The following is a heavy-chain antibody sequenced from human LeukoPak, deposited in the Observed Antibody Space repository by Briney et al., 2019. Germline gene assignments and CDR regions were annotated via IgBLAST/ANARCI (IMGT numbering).Heavy chain of an antibody. CDR3: TTEGGDYNILTGYFEYFDY. CDR2: IKSKTDGGTT. CDR1: GFTFSNAW. Sequence: PGGSLRLSCAASGFTFSNAWMSWVRQAPGKGLEWVGRIKSKTDGGTTDYAAPVKGRFTISRDDSKNTLYLQMNGLKTEDTAVYYCTTEGGDYNILTGYFEYFDYWGQGTLVTVSS. V-gene: IGHV3-15*01. D-gene: IGHD3-9*01. J-gene: IGHJ4*02.